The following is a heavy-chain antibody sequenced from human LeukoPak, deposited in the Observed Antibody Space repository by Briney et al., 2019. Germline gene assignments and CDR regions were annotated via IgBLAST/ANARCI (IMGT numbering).Heavy chain of an antibody. J-gene: IGHJ3*02. CDR3: ARLPSYSSSSSAFDI. V-gene: IGHV4-39*01. CDR1: GGSISSSSYS. D-gene: IGHD6-6*01. CDR2: IYYSGST. Sequence: SETLSLTCTVSGGSISSSSYSWGWLRQPPGKGLEWIGSIYYSGSTYYNPSLKSRVTISVDTSKNQFSLKLSSVTAADTAVFYCARLPSYSSSSSAFDIWGQGTMVTVSS.